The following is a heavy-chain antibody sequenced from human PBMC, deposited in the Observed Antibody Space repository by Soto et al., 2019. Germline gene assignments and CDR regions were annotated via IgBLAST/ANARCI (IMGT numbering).Heavy chain of an antibody. Sequence: SVKVSCKSSGCTFSSYAISWVRQAPGQGLEWMGGIIPIFGTANYAQKFQGRVTITADESTSTAYMELSSLRSEDTAVYYCTGRDDGYNPIHGMDVWVQGTTVTVSS. CDR1: GCTFSSYA. V-gene: IGHV1-69*13. D-gene: IGHD5-12*01. CDR3: TGRDDGYNPIHGMDV. J-gene: IGHJ6*02. CDR2: IIPIFGTA.